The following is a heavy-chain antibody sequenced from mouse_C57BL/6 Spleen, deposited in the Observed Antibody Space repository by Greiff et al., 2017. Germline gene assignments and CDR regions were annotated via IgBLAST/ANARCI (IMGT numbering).Heavy chain of an antibody. CDR3: TGGGSWDRY. D-gene: IGHD4-1*01. CDR1: GFTFSNYW. CDR2: IRLKSDNYAT. V-gene: IGHV6-3*01. Sequence: EVKLVESGGGLVQPGGSMKLSCVASGFTFSNYWMNWVRQSPEKGLEWVAQIRLKSDNYATHYAESVKGRFTISRDDSKSSVYLQMNNLRAEDTGMYYCTGGGSWDRYWGQGTTLTVSS. J-gene: IGHJ2*01.